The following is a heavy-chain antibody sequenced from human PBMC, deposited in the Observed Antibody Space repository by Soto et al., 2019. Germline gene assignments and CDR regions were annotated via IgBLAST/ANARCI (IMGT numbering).Heavy chain of an antibody. J-gene: IGHJ4*02. V-gene: IGHV1-3*01. CDR1: GYTFTSYA. Sequence: ASVKVSCKASGYTFTSYAMHWVRQAPGQRLEWMGWINAGNGNTKYSQKFQGRVTITRDTSASTAYMELSSLSSVTAADTAVYFCARYRFSGKRWSQFDYWGQGSLVTVSS. D-gene: IGHD3-16*02. CDR3: ARYRFSGKRWSQFDY. CDR2: INAGNGNT.